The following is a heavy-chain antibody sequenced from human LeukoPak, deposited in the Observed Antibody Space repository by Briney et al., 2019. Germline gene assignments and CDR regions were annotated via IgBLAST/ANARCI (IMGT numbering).Heavy chain of an antibody. D-gene: IGHD2-15*01. CDR3: ARKGGLFDY. CDR2: IYSSGGT. J-gene: IGHJ4*02. CDR1: GSSISSYY. Sequence: SETLSLTCTASGSSISSYYWTWIRQPPGKGLEWIGYIYSSGGTNYNPSLKSRVTISVDTPKNQFSLKLSSVTAADTAVYYCARKGGLFDYWGQGRLVTVSS. V-gene: IGHV4-59*01.